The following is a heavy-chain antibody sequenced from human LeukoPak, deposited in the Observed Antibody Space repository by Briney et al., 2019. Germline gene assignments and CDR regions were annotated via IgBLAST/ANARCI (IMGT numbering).Heavy chain of an antibody. D-gene: IGHD5-18*01. CDR2: TIPIFGTA. CDR3: ARKDTAMDPDGYGAFDI. Sequence: SVKASCKASGGTFSSYAISWVRQAPGQGLEWMGGTIPIFGTANYAQKFQGRVTITADESTSTAYMELSSLRSEDTAVYYCARKDTAMDPDGYGAFDIWGQGRMVTVSS. V-gene: IGHV1-69*13. CDR1: GGTFSSYA. J-gene: IGHJ3*02.